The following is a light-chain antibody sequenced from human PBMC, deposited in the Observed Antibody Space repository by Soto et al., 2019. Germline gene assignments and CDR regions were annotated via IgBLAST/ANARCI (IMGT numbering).Light chain of an antibody. CDR1: QNIDNY. CDR3: QESYTGPAVS. CDR2: ATS. V-gene: IGKV1-39*01. J-gene: IGKJ4*01. Sequence: DIQITHSPSSLSASLGYIFTITFRSSQNIDNYLNWYQHKPGKAPKLLIYATSTLQSGVPSRFSGSGSGTEFTLTISSLQPEDFATYFCQESYTGPAVSFGGGTKVDIK.